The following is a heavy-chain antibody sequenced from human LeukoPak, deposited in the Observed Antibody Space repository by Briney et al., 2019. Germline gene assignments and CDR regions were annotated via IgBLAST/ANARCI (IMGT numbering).Heavy chain of an antibody. CDR3: ARDPTLRYFDWLTY. CDR1: GFTFSSYS. CDR2: ISSSSSYI. Sequence: GGSLRLSCAASGFTFSSYSMNWVRQAPGKVLEWVSSISSSSSYIYYADSVKGRFTISRDNAKNSLYLQMNSLRAEDTAVYYCARDPTLRYFDWLTYWGQGTLVTVSS. D-gene: IGHD3-9*01. V-gene: IGHV3-21*01. J-gene: IGHJ4*02.